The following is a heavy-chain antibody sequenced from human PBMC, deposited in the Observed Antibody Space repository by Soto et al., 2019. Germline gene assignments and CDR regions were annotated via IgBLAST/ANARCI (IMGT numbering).Heavy chain of an antibody. CDR3: AKDVIPDYYDSSGYYYGNWFDP. D-gene: IGHD3-22*01. CDR1: GFTFSSYA. V-gene: IGHV3-23*01. Sequence: GGSLRLSCAASGFTFSSYAMSWVRQAPGKGLEWVSAISGSGGSTYYADSVKGRFTISRDNSKNTLYLQMNSLRAEDTAVYYCAKDVIPDYYDSSGYYYGNWFDPWGQGTLVTVS. J-gene: IGHJ5*02. CDR2: ISGSGGST.